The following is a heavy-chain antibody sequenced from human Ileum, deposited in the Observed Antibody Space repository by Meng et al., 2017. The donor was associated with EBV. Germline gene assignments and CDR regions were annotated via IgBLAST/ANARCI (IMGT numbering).Heavy chain of an antibody. CDR3: ARGTPRAELGTDY. J-gene: IGHJ4*02. CDR2: ISTDGGTI. Sequence: QVQLVESGGGLVKPGGSLRLSCAVSGFPFSDSYMNWIRQAPGKGLEWISYISTDGGTIHYRDSVKGRFTISRDNTKNSLYLQMNSLRADDTAVYYCARGTPRAELGTDYWGQGTLVTVSS. CDR1: GFPFSDSY. V-gene: IGHV3-11*01. D-gene: IGHD7-27*01.